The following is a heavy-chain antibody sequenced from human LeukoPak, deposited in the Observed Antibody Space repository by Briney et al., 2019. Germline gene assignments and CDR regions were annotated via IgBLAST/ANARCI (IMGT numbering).Heavy chain of an antibody. V-gene: IGHV4-59*08. Sequence: SETLSLTCTVSGVSISSYYWSWIRQPPGKGLEWIGYIYYSGSTNYNPSLKSRVTISVDTSKNQFSLKLSSVTAADTAVYYCARPAVAASGDYYYMDVRGKGTTVTVSS. CDR2: IYYSGST. D-gene: IGHD6-19*01. J-gene: IGHJ6*03. CDR3: ARPAVAASGDYYYMDV. CDR1: GVSISSYY.